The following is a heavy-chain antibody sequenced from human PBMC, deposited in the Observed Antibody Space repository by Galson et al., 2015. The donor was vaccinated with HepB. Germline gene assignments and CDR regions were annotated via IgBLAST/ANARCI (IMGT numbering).Heavy chain of an antibody. V-gene: IGHV1-69*13. CDR1: GGTFSSYA. CDR2: IIPIFGTA. CDR3: ARGHYGGNTENWFDP. D-gene: IGHD4-23*01. Sequence: SVKVSCKASGGTFSSYAISWVRQAPGQGLEWMGGIIPIFGTANYAQKFQGRVTITADESTSTAYMELSSLRSEDTAVYYCARGHYGGNTENWFDPWGQGTLVTVSS. J-gene: IGHJ5*02.